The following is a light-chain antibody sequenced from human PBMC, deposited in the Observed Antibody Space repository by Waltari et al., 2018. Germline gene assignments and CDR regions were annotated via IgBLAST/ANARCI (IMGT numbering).Light chain of an antibody. J-gene: IGKJ2*01. Sequence: DTQMTQSPSTLSASVGDGVTITCRASQSILTWLAWYQQKPGKAPRLLIYKAFNLESGVPGRFSGSASGTEFNLTISSLQPDDSATYYCQQYHDYSAFGQGTKLEIK. CDR2: KAF. V-gene: IGKV1-5*03. CDR3: QQYHDYSA. CDR1: QSILTW.